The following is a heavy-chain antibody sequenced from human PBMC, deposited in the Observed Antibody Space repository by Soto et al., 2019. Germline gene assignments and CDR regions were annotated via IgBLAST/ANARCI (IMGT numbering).Heavy chain of an antibody. CDR3: AKDYYYDSSGYRGAFDI. CDR2: ISWNSGSI. D-gene: IGHD3-22*01. J-gene: IGHJ3*02. Sequence: PGGSLRLSCAASGFTFDDYAMHWVRQAPGKGLEWVSGISWNSGSIGYADSVKGRFTISRDNAKNSLYLQMNSLRAEDTALYYCAKDYYYDSSGYRGAFDIWGQGTMVTV. V-gene: IGHV3-9*01. CDR1: GFTFDDYA.